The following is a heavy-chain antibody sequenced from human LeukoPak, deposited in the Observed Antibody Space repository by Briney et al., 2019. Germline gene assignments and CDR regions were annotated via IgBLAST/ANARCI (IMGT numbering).Heavy chain of an antibody. D-gene: IGHD3-22*01. Sequence: QPGVSLRVSCAASGFTFSNYYMHWVRQPPGRGLEWVANINQDGSEQYYVDSVKGRFTISRDNSKNSLYLQMNSLRPEDTAVYYCASTMTFDSWGQGTLVTVSS. CDR2: INQDGSEQ. CDR1: GFTFSNYY. CDR3: ASTMTFDS. J-gene: IGHJ4*02. V-gene: IGHV3-7*01.